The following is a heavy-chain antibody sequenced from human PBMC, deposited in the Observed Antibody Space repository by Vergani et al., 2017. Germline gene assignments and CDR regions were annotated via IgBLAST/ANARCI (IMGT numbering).Heavy chain of an antibody. CDR2: VSTGTKSQ. J-gene: IGHJ3*01. Sequence: QLVESGGGWVQPGGSLRLSCVVSGFDFSSYIMNWVRQAPGKGLEWVSFVSTGTKSQSYAESVKGRFTISRDSAKNSLYLQMDSLRAEDTAVYYCAREYISTSGHAFDFWGQGTKVTVSS. D-gene: IGHD3-10*02. CDR1: GFDFSSYI. CDR3: AREYISTSGHAFDF. V-gene: IGHV3-48*01.